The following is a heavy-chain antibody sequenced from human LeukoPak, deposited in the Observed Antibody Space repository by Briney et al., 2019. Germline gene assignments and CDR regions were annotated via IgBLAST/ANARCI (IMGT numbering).Heavy chain of an antibody. Sequence: GGSLRLSCAASGFMFTSFAMSWVRQAPGKGLEWISAISGSGRTTYYADSVKGRFTISRDNSKNTLYLQMNSLRAEDTAVYYCARDYYDSSGYYYDAFDIWGQGTMVTVSS. CDR3: ARDYYDSSGYYYDAFDI. CDR1: GFMFTSFA. J-gene: IGHJ3*02. D-gene: IGHD3-22*01. V-gene: IGHV3-23*01. CDR2: ISGSGRTT.